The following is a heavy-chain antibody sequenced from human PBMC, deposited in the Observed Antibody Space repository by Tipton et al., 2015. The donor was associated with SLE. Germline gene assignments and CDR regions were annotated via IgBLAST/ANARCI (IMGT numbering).Heavy chain of an antibody. CDR1: GFTFSSYA. Sequence: SLRLSCAASGFTFSSYAMSWVRQAPGKGLEWVSAISGSGGRTYYADSVKGRFTISRDNSHNTLYLQMNSLRAEDTAVYYCAKDLIQCTSTSCFYYHYGMDVWGQGTTVTVS. D-gene: IGHD2-2*01. V-gene: IGHV3-23*01. J-gene: IGHJ6*02. CDR2: ISGSGGRT. CDR3: AKDLIQCTSTSCFYYHYGMDV.